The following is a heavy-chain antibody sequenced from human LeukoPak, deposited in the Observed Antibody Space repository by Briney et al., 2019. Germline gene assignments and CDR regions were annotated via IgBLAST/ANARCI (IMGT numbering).Heavy chain of an antibody. D-gene: IGHD6-13*01. CDR1: GYTFNNYD. V-gene: IGHV1-18*01. CDR3: ARGAAAVDY. CDR2: ISVYNGNT. Sequence: ASVKVSCKASGYTFNNYDISWVRQAPGQGLEWMGWISVYNGNTNYAQKLQGRVTMTTDTSTSTAYMQLRSLTSDDTAVYYCARGAAAVDYWGQGTLVTASS. J-gene: IGHJ4*02.